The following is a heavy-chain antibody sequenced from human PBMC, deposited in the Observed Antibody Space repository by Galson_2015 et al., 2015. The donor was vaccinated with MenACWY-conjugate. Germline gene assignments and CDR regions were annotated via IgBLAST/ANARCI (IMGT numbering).Heavy chain of an antibody. V-gene: IGHV3-53*01. CDR1: GVTVSNNY. J-gene: IGHJ6*02. Sequence: SLRLSCAASGVTVSNNYMSWVRQAPGKGLEWVSIIYSGGNTYYADSVKGRFTISRDNSKNTRYLQMNSLRAEDTVVYYCARGRGLSSWYRFGMDVWGQGTTVTVSS. CDR3: ARGRGLSSWYRFGMDV. D-gene: IGHD6-13*01. CDR2: IYSGGNT.